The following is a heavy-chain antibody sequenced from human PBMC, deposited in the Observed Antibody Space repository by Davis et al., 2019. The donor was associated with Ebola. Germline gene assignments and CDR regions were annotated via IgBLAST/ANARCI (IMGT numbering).Heavy chain of an antibody. V-gene: IGHV3-53*01. J-gene: IGHJ4*02. D-gene: IGHD4-17*01. CDR1: GFTVSSNH. CDR2: IYSGGST. CDR3: ASGAYGDYFWY. Sequence: GESLKISCAASGFTVSSNHMSWVRQAPGKGLEWVSVIYSGGSTYYADSVKGRFTISRDNSKNTLYLQMNSLRAEDTAVYYCASGAYGDYFWYWGQGTLVTVSS.